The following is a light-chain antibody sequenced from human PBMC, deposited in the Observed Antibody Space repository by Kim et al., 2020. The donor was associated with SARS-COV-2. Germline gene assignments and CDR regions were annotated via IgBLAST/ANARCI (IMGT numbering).Light chain of an antibody. Sequence: DIQMTQSPSSVSASVGDRVTITCRASQGSSSCLAWYQEQPGKAPKLLIYAASRLQSRLPSRFSGSGSGTDFTLTISSLQSEEFGTSYCQQDNSYPWTFGQGTKVDIK. CDR2: AAS. J-gene: IGKJ1*01. CDR1: QGSSSC. CDR3: QQDNSYPWT. V-gene: IGKV1-12*01.